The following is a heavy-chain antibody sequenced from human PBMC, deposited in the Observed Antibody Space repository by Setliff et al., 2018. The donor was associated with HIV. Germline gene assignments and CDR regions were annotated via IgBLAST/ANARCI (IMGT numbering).Heavy chain of an antibody. J-gene: IGHJ1*01. D-gene: IGHD1-1*01. CDR2: IYYSGST. Sequence: SETLSLTCTVSGGSISSSSYYWGWIRLPPGKGLESIGNIYYSGSTYYNPSLRGRVTMSIDTSKNQFSLKLNSVTAADTAVYYCARDSNAPYFQHWGQGTLVTVSS. V-gene: IGHV4-39*07. CDR3: ARDSNAPYFQH. CDR1: GGSISSSSYY.